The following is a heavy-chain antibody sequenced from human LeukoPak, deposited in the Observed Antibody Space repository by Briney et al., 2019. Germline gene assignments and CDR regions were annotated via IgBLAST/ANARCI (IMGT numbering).Heavy chain of an antibody. CDR1: GGTFRTYA. V-gene: IGHV1-69*13. CDR2: IIPIFGTA. D-gene: IGHD6-13*01. Sequence: SVKVSCKASGGTFRTYAISWVRQAPGQGLEWMGGIIPIFGTANYAQKFQGRVTVTADESTSAAYMELSSLRSEDTAVYYCARDFSSWYERPHTGFDYWGQGTLVTVSS. J-gene: IGHJ4*02. CDR3: ARDFSSWYERPHTGFDY.